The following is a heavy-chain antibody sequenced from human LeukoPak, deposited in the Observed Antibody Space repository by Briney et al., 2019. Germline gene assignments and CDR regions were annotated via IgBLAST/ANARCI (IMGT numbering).Heavy chain of an antibody. D-gene: IGHD6-13*01. CDR1: GYTFTSYG. J-gene: IGHJ5*02. CDR2: ISAYNGNT. Sequence: ASVKVSCKGSGYTFTSYGISWVRQAPGQGLEWMGWISAYNGNTNYAQKLQGRVTMTTDTSTSTAYMELRSLRSDDTAVYYCARDGSSSWSPLDNWFDPWGRGTLVTVSS. V-gene: IGHV1-18*01. CDR3: ARDGSSSWSPLDNWFDP.